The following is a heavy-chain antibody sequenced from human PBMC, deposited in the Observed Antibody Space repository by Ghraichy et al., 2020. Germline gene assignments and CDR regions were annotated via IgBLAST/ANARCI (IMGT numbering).Heavy chain of an antibody. V-gene: IGHV4-39*01. CDR1: GGSISTTYYY. CDR3: ARHGYSNRWYGTDS. D-gene: IGHD2/OR15-2a*01. CDR2: IYYSGST. J-gene: IGHJ4*02. Sequence: SQTLSLTCTVSGGSISTTYYYWGWVRQPPGKGLEWIGSIYYSGSTYYNPSLKSRVTLSVATSKNQFSLRLSSVTATDTAVYYCARHGYSNRWYGTDSWGQGTVVTVSS.